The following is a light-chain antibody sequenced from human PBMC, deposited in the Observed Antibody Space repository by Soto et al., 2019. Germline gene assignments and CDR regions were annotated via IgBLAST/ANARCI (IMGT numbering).Light chain of an antibody. J-gene: IGLJ1*01. Sequence: QSVLPQPASVSGSPGQSITISCTGTSSDVGLYNLASWYQHHPGKAPKLMIHEVSKRPSGVSSRFSGSKSGNTASLTISGLQAEDEADYYCCSYAGGSTYVFGTGTKVTVL. CDR1: SSDVGLYNL. V-gene: IGLV2-23*02. CDR3: CSYAGGSTYV. CDR2: EVS.